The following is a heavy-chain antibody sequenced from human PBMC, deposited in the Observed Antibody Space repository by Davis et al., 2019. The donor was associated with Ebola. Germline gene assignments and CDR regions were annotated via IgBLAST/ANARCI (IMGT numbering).Heavy chain of an antibody. CDR3: ARGGYCSSTSCSNWFDP. Sequence: PGESLKISCAASGFTFSSYGMHWVRQAPGKGLEWVAVIWYDGSNKYYADSVKGRFTISRDNSKNTLYLQMNSLRAEDTAVYYCARGGYCSSTSCSNWFDPWGQGTLVTVSS. J-gene: IGHJ5*02. CDR2: IWYDGSNK. CDR1: GFTFSSYG. D-gene: IGHD2-2*01. V-gene: IGHV3-33*01.